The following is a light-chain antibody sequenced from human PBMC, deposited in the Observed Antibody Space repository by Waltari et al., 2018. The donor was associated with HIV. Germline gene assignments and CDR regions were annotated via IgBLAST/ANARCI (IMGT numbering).Light chain of an antibody. CDR1: QSVSRS. J-gene: IGKJ1*01. CDR2: RAT. CDR3: QQYTTFSRT. Sequence: DIQMTQSPPTLSASVGDSVTITCRASQSVSRSLVWYQQRPGKAPSLLIYRATTLQSGVPSRFSGSGSGTEFTLTISGLQPDDFATYYCQQYTTFSRTFGQGT. V-gene: IGKV1-5*03.